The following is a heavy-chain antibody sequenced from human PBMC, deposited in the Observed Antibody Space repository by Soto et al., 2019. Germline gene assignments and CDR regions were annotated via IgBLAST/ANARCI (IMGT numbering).Heavy chain of an antibody. J-gene: IGHJ6*02. CDR2: IYHSGST. CDR1: GGSISSSNW. V-gene: IGHV4-4*02. CDR3: ASVRGGYYYAMDV. Sequence: QVQLQESGPGLVKPSGTLSLTCAVSGGSISSSNWWSWVRQPPGKGLEWIGEIYHSGSTNYNPSRKSRVTISVDKSKTQFSLKLSSVTAADTAVYYCASVRGGYYYAMDVWGQGTTVTVSS. D-gene: IGHD3-10*02.